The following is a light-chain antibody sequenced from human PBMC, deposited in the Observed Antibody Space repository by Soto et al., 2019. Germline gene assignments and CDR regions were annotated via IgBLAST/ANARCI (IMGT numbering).Light chain of an antibody. CDR1: QSVSRY. J-gene: IGKJ2*01. Sequence: EIVLTQSPATLSLSPGERATLSCRASQSVSRYLAWYQQRSGQAPRLLIYDASNRATGIPARFSGSGSGTDFTLTISSLQSGDFAVYYCQQYNSWPQTFGQGTKLEIK. CDR2: DAS. V-gene: IGKV3-11*01. CDR3: QQYNSWPQT.